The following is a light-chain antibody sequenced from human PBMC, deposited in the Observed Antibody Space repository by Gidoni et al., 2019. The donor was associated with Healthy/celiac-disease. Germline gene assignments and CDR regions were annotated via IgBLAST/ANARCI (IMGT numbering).Light chain of an antibody. J-gene: IGKJ1*01. CDR1: QSVSSSY. V-gene: IGKV3-20*01. Sequence: EIVLTQSPGTLSLSPGERATLSCRASQSVSSSYLAWYQQKPGQAPRLLIYGASSRATGIPDRFSGGGSGTDFTLTISRLEPEDFAVYYCQQYGSSPWTFXQXTKVEIK. CDR2: GAS. CDR3: QQYGSSPWT.